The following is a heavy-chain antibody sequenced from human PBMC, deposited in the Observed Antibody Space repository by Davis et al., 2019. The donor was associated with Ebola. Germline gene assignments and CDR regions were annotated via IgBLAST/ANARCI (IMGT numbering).Heavy chain of an antibody. Sequence: SETLSLTCTVSGGSVSSGSYYWSWIRQPPGKGLEWIGYIYYSGSTNYNPSLKSRVTISVDTSKNQFSLKLSSVTAADTAVYYCARRIAVPRRYYYYYGMDVWGQGTTVTVSS. CDR2: IYYSGST. V-gene: IGHV4-61*01. J-gene: IGHJ6*02. CDR1: GGSVSSGSYY. CDR3: ARRIAVPRRYYYYYGMDV. D-gene: IGHD6-19*01.